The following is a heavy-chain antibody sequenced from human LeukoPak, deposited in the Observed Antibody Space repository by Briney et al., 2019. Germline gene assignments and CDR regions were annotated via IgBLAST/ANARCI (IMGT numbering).Heavy chain of an antibody. V-gene: IGHV3-23*01. J-gene: IGHJ2*01. Sequence: GGSRRLSCAASGFTFSSYAMSWVRQDPGKGLEWVSAISGSGGSTYYADSVKGRFSISRDNSKNTLYLQMNSLRAEDTAVYYCAKMATVRYFDLWGRGTLVTVSS. D-gene: IGHD5-24*01. CDR2: ISGSGGST. CDR3: AKMATVRYFDL. CDR1: GFTFSSYA.